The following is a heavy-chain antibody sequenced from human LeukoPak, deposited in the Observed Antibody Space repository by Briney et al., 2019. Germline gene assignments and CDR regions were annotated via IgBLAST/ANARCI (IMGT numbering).Heavy chain of an antibody. J-gene: IGHJ4*02. CDR3: ARVGDWNDLVY. Sequence: SETLSLTCTVSGGSLCPYYWSWIRQSPGKGLEWIGYIHNSGTTNYNPSLKSRVTMSMDTSKNQFSLKLRSVTAADTAVYYCARVGDWNDLVYWGQGTLVTVSS. D-gene: IGHD1-1*01. V-gene: IGHV4-59*01. CDR2: IHNSGTT. CDR1: GGSLCPYY.